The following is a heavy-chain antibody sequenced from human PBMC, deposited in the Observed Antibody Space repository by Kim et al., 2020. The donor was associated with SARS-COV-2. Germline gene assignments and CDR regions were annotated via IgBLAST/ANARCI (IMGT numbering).Heavy chain of an antibody. CDR3: ARTIAARGRYFQH. V-gene: IGHV4-34*01. CDR2: INHSGST. Sequence: SETLSLTCAVYGGSFSGYYWSWIRQPPGKGLEWIGEINHSGSTNYNPSLKSRVTISVDTSKNQFSLKLSSVTAADTAVYYCARTIAARGRYFQHGGQGT. J-gene: IGHJ1*01. CDR1: GGSFSGYY. D-gene: IGHD6-6*01.